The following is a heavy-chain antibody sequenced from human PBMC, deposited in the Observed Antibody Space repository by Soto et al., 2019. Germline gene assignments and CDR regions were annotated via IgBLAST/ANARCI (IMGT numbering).Heavy chain of an antibody. D-gene: IGHD3-3*01. J-gene: IGHJ6*02. V-gene: IGHV1-58*01. CDR3: AADRGTRRNRDFWSGYYPPRYYYYGMDV. Sequence: ASVKVSCKASGFTFTSSAVQWVRQARGQRLEWIGWIVVGSGNTNYAQKFQERVTITRDMSTSTAYMELSSLRSEDTAVYYCAADRGTRRNRDFWSGYYPPRYYYYGMDVWGQGTTVTVSS. CDR2: IVVGSGNT. CDR1: GFTFTSSA.